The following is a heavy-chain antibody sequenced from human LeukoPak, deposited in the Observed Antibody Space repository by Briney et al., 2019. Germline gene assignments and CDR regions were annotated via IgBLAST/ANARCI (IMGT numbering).Heavy chain of an antibody. Sequence: SETLSLTCRVSGGSISSGGYSWSWIRQPPGKGLEWIGYIYHSGSTYYNPSLKSRVTISVDRSKNQFSLKLSSVTAADTAVYYCARTSIAARRANAFDIWGQGTMVTVSS. D-gene: IGHD6-6*01. V-gene: IGHV4-30-2*01. J-gene: IGHJ3*02. CDR1: GGSISSGGYS. CDR3: ARTSIAARRANAFDI. CDR2: IYHSGST.